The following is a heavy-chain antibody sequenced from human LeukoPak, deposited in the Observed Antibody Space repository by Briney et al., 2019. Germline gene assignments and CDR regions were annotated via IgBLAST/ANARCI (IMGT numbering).Heavy chain of an antibody. V-gene: IGHV3-30-3*01. J-gene: IGHJ3*02. D-gene: IGHD5-18*01. CDR1: GFTFSSYA. CDR3: VRDRSGYSYGFGTLDI. Sequence: SGGSLRLSCAASGFTFSSYAMHWVRQAPGKGLEWVAVISYDGSNKYYADSVKGRFTISRDNSKNTLYLQMNSLRAEDTAVYYCVRDRSGYSYGFGTLDIWGQGTMVTVSS. CDR2: ISYDGSNK.